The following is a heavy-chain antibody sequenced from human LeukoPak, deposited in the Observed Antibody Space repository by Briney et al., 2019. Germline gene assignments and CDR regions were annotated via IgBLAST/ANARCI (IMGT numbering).Heavy chain of an antibody. CDR1: GYTFTSYY. Sequence: GASVKVSCKASGYTFTSYYMHWVRQAPGQGLEWMGIINPSGGSTSYAQKFRGRVTMTRGTSTSTVYMELTSLRSEDTAAYYCARDGFGFGGRWFDYWGQGTLVTVSS. CDR3: ARDGFGFGGRWFDY. D-gene: IGHD3-10*01. J-gene: IGHJ4*02. CDR2: INPSGGST. V-gene: IGHV1-46*01.